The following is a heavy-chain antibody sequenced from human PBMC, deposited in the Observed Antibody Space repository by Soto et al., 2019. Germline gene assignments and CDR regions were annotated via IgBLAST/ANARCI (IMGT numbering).Heavy chain of an antibody. CDR2: ISYDGSNK. CDR1: GFTFSSYA. Sequence: GGSLRLSCAASGFTFSSYAMHWVRQAPGKGLEWVAVISYDGSNKYYADSVKGRFTISRDNSKNTLYLQMNSLRAEDTAVYYCARGSYDSSGYYWDVFGSFDYWGQGTLVTVSS. J-gene: IGHJ4*02. D-gene: IGHD3-22*01. V-gene: IGHV3-30-3*01. CDR3: ARGSYDSSGYYWDVFGSFDY.